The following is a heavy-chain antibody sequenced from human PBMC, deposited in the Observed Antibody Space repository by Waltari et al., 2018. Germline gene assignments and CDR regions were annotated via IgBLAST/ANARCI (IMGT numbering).Heavy chain of an antibody. V-gene: IGHV4-34*01. CDR2: INHSGDT. D-gene: IGHD4-4*01. CDR3: VRDPLQSGPYYYYYGMDV. J-gene: IGHJ6*02. CDR1: GGSFSGYY. Sequence: QVQLQQWGAGLLKPSETLSLTCAVYGGSFSGYYWSWIRQPPGKGLEWIGEINHSGDTNYNPSLKSRVTISVDTSKNQFSLKLSSVTAADTAVYYCVRDPLQSGPYYYYYGMDVWGQGTTVTVSS.